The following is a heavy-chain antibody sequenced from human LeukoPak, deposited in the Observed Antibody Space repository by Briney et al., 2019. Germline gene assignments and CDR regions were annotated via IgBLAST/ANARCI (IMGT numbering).Heavy chain of an antibody. V-gene: IGHV4-34*01. CDR3: ARVGSGSYNGYFDY. CDR1: GESFSGYY. J-gene: IGHJ4*02. D-gene: IGHD1-26*01. CDR2: INHSGST. Sequence: SETLSLTCAVYGESFSGYYWSWIRQPPGKGLEWIGEINHSGSTNYNPSLKSRVTISVDTSKNQFSLKLSSVTAADTAVYYCARVGSGSYNGYFDYWGQGTLVTVSS.